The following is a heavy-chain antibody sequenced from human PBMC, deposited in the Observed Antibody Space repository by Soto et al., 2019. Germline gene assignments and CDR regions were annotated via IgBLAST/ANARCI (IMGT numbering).Heavy chain of an antibody. D-gene: IGHD2-15*01. V-gene: IGHV3-30*18. Sequence: GGSLRLSCAASGFTFSSYGMHWVRQAPGKGLEWVAVISYDGSNKNYADSVKGRFTISIDNSKNTLYLQMNSLRAEDTAVYYCAKDKEWGEDIVVVAHTWYYFDYWGQGTLVTVSS. CDR1: GFTFSSYG. CDR2: ISYDGSNK. CDR3: AKDKEWGEDIVVVAHTWYYFDY. J-gene: IGHJ4*02.